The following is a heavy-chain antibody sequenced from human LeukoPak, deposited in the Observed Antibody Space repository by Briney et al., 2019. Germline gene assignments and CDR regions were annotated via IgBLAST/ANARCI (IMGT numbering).Heavy chain of an antibody. CDR3: ARGNED. V-gene: IGHV3-74*01. CDR1: GFTFSSYR. D-gene: IGHD1-1*01. CDR2: INTDGSST. Sequence: GGSLRLSCAASGFTFSSYRMHWVRHAPGKGLVWVSRINTDGSSTTYADSVKGRFTISRDNAKNTQYLQMNSLRAEDTAVYYCARGNEDWGQGTLVTVSS. J-gene: IGHJ4*02.